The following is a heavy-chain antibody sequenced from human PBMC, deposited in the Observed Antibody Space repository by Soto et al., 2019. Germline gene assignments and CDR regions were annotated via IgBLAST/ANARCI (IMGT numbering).Heavy chain of an antibody. CDR1: GGTFSSYA. V-gene: IGHV1-69*13. CDR2: IIPIFGTA. CDR3: ARLITFGGVDAFDI. J-gene: IGHJ3*02. Sequence: ASVKVSCKASGGTFSSYAISWVRQAPGQGLEWMGGIIPIFGTANYAQKFQGRVTITADESTSTAYMELSSLRSEDTAVYYCARLITFGGVDAFDIWGQGTMVTVSS. D-gene: IGHD3-16*01.